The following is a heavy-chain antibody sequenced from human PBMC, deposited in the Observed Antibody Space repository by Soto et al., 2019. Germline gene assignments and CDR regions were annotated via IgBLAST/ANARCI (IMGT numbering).Heavy chain of an antibody. CDR3: AGTTVRLALGTVLCYFDA. CDR2: IFHRGTT. D-gene: IGHD3-16*01. Sequence: QVQLQESGPGLVKHSATLTLTCTVSGASITTSYWSWIRQPPGKGLEWIVYIFHRGTTNYNPSLESRVSMSVDTSKNQFSLTMTSMTAADTAVYYCAGTTVRLALGTVLCYFDAWGQGTLVTVSS. V-gene: IGHV4-59*01. CDR1: GASITTSY. J-gene: IGHJ4*02.